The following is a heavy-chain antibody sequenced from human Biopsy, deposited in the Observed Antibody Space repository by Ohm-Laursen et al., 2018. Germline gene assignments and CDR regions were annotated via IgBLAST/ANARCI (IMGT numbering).Heavy chain of an antibody. CDR3: ARAPADQYAARNYYSSHAFDM. CDR1: DASASSGRYY. Sequence: SDTLSLTCTVSDASASSGRYYWTWIRQPSRKPLEWIGYFYSSGTTRYNPSLENRLSISMDTSKNEVSLRLTSMTAADTAVYFCARAPADQYAARNYYSSHAFDMWGQGTKVTVSS. V-gene: IGHV4-61*01. J-gene: IGHJ3*02. CDR2: FYSSGTT. D-gene: IGHD3-10*01.